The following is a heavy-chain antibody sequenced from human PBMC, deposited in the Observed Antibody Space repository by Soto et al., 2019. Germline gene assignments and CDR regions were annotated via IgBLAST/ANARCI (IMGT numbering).Heavy chain of an antibody. D-gene: IGHD3-10*01. V-gene: IGHV1-69*13. CDR3: ARDGVYGSGSPWDFDY. Sequence: SVKVSCKASGGTFSSYAISWVRQAPGQGLEWMGGIIPIFGTANYAQKFQGRVTITADESTSTAYMELSSLRSEDTAVYYCARDGVYGSGSPWDFDYWGQGTLVTVSS. CDR2: IIPIFGTA. CDR1: GGTFSSYA. J-gene: IGHJ4*02.